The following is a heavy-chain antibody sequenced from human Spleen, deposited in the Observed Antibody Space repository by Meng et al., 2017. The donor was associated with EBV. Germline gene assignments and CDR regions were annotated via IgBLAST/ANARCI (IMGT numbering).Heavy chain of an antibody. D-gene: IGHD2-8*02. CDR1: GFSFSSYW. Sequence: GRLVWSGGALVQPGGSLRLSCAASGFSFSSYWMNWVRQAPGKGPVWVSRLNEHGTITTYADSVKGRFTISRDNAKNTLYLQMNSLRVEDTAVYYCSRDLVGSEDYWGPGTLVTVSS. CDR3: SRDLVGSEDY. CDR2: LNEHGTIT. J-gene: IGHJ4*02. V-gene: IGHV3-74*01.